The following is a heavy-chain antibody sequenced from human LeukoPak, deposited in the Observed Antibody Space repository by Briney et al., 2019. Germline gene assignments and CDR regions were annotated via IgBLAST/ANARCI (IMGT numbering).Heavy chain of an antibody. V-gene: IGHV3-48*04. CDR3: ARVRGPTLKTCYMDV. Sequence: GGSLRLSCAASGFTFTEYSIIWVRQAPGKGLEWVSFISDISDRSSTIHYADSVKGRSTISRDNAERSVYLQMNSLRADDTADYYCARVRGPTLKTCYMDVWGTGTTVTVSS. CDR1: GFTFTEYS. J-gene: IGHJ6*03. D-gene: IGHD3-10*01. CDR2: ISDRSSTI.